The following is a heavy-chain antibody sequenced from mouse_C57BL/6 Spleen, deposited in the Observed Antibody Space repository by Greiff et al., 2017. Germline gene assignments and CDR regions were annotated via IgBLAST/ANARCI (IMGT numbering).Heavy chain of an antibody. CDR1: GYTFTSYW. Sequence: QVQLKQPGTELVKPGASVKLSCKASGYTFTSYWMHWVKQRPGQGLEWIGNINPSNGGTNYNEKFKSKATLTVDKSSSTAYMQLSSLTSEDSAVYYCARSRTTVVATKAMDYWGQGTSVTVSS. CDR3: ARSRTTVVATKAMDY. J-gene: IGHJ4*01. D-gene: IGHD1-1*01. CDR2: INPSNGGT. V-gene: IGHV1-53*01.